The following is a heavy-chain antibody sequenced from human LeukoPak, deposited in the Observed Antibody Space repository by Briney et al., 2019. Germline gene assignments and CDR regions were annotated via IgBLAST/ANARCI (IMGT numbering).Heavy chain of an antibody. CDR3: AREWSRYRSGWYVLN. D-gene: IGHD6-19*01. Sequence: SQTLSLTCAISGYDVSSNSAAWNWIRLPPSRGLEWLGRAYYRSKWYNDYAVSMKSRITINPDTSKNHFSLQLNSVTLEDTAVYYCAREWSRYRSGWYVLNWGQGTLVTVSS. CDR1: GYDVSSNSAA. V-gene: IGHV6-1*01. J-gene: IGHJ4*02. CDR2: AYYRSKWYN.